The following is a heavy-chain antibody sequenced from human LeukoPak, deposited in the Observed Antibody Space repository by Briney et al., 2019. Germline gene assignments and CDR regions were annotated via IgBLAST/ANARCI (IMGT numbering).Heavy chain of an antibody. CDR3: AQHTPNPGPEYYYYYGMDV. Sequence: GASVKVSCKASGGTFSSYAISWVRQAPGQGLEWMGRIIPILGIANYAQKFQGRVTITADKSTSTAYMELSSLRSEDTAVYYCAQHTPNPGPEYYYYYGMDVWGQGTTVTVSS. CDR2: IIPILGIA. V-gene: IGHV1-69*04. J-gene: IGHJ6*02. CDR1: GGTFSSYA. D-gene: IGHD1-14*01.